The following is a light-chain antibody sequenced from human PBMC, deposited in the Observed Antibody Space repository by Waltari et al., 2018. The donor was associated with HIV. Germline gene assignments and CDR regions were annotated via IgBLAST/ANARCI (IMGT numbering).Light chain of an antibody. J-gene: IGKJ2*01. V-gene: IGKV3-15*01. CDR2: GAS. Sequence: EKVMTQSPVTLFVSPGERATLLCTASQSVSSGLAWYQQRPGQAPRLHIYGASTRATGIPARFMGRGSRTEFTLTISSLQSEDFAVYYCQQYNDWPPGYTFGQGTKLQIK. CDR1: QSVSSG. CDR3: QQYNDWPPGYT.